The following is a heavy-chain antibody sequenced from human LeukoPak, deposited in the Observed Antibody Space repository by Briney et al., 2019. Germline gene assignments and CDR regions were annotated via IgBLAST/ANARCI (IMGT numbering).Heavy chain of an antibody. CDR3: ARGMPKQDIVVVPAAIPEVPVFDP. V-gene: IGHV3-11*01. CDR1: GFTFSDYY. CDR2: ISSSGSTI. J-gene: IGHJ5*02. Sequence: PWGSLRLSCAASGFTFSDYYMSWIRQAPGKGLEWVSYISSSGSTIYYADSVKGRFTIPRDNAKNSLYLQMNSLRAEDTAVYYCARGMPKQDIVVVPAAIPEVPVFDPWGQGTLVTVSS. D-gene: IGHD2-2*02.